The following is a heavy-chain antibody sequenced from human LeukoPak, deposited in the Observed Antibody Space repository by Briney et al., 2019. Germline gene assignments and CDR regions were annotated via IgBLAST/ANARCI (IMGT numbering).Heavy chain of an antibody. CDR1: GFTFSNAW. V-gene: IGHV3-15*01. CDR3: TLHYYDTSDY. D-gene: IGHD3-22*01. J-gene: IGHJ4*02. CDR2: IKSKSDGGTT. Sequence: PGGSLRLSCAASGFTFSNAWMSWVRQAPGKGLEWVGRIKSKSDGGTTDYAAPVEGRFTISRDDSKNTLYLHMNRLKTEDTAVYYCTLHYYDTSDYWGQGTLVTVSS.